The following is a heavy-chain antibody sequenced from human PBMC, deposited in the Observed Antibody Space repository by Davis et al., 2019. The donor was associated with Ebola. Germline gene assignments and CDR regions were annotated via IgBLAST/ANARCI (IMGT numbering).Heavy chain of an antibody. D-gene: IGHD3-22*01. CDR3: AGLDQPYYYDSGGYVD. Sequence: PGGSLRLSCTVSGGPISPNYWSWIRQPPGKGLECIGYIPYTGSTNYNPSLKSRVTISVDTSKNQFSLKLSSVTAADTAVYYCAGLDQPYYYDSGGYVDWGQGMLVTVSS. CDR2: IPYTGST. CDR1: GGPISPNY. V-gene: IGHV4-59*08. J-gene: IGHJ4*02.